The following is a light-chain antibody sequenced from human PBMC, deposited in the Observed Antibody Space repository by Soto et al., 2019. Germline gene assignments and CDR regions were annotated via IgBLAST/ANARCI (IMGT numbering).Light chain of an antibody. J-gene: IGLJ1*01. CDR3: AAWDDSLKPLYV. CDR1: SSNIGSNT. Sequence: QSVLTQPPSASGTPGQRVTISCSGSSSNIGSNTVNWFQQLPGTAPKLLIYSDDQRPSGVPDRFSGSKSGTSASLAISGLRSEDEADYYCAAWDDSLKPLYVFGTGTKLTVL. CDR2: SDD. V-gene: IGLV1-44*01.